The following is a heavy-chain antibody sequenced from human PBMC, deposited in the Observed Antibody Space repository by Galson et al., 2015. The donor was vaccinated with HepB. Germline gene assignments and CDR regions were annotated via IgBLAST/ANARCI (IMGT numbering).Heavy chain of an antibody. CDR1: GGSLNNYF. Sequence: ETLSHTCTVFGGSLNNYFWSWIRQSPGKGLEWIGEINHRGNTNYNPSLKSRVTISIDKSKNQFSLKPTSVTAADTAVYYCANLGYCGTDDCHSVYWSQGTLVTVSS. D-gene: IGHD2-2*01. V-gene: IGHV4-34*01. J-gene: IGHJ4*01. CDR2: INHRGNT. CDR3: ANLGYCGTDDCHSVY.